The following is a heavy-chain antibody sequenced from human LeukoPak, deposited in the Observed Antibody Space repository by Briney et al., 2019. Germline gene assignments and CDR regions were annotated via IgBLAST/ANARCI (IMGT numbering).Heavy chain of an antibody. J-gene: IGHJ3*02. CDR3: ARASLTSNAFDI. V-gene: IGHV4-38-2*02. CDR1: GYSISSGYY. CDR2: IYHSGST. Sequence: SETLSLTCTVSGYSISSGYYWGRVRQPPGKGLEWIGSIYHSGSTYYNPSLKSRVTISVDTSKNQFSLKLSSVTAADTAVYYCARASLTSNAFDIWGQGTMVTVSS.